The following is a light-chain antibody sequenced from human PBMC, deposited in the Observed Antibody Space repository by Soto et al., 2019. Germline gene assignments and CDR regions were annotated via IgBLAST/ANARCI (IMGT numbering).Light chain of an antibody. J-gene: IGLJ3*02. Sequence: QSALTQPASVSGSPGQSITISCTGTSSDVGGYNYVSWYQQHPGKAPKLMIYEVSNRPSGVSNRFSGSKSGNTASLTISGLQAEDEADYYCSSYTSSSTLSFWMFGGGTKLTVL. V-gene: IGLV2-14*01. CDR3: SSYTSSSTLSFWM. CDR1: SSDVGGYNY. CDR2: EVS.